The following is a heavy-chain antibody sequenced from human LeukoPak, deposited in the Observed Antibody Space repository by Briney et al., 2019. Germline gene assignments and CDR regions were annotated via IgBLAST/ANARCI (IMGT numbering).Heavy chain of an antibody. J-gene: IGHJ4*02. CDR3: ARAPADFWSGYYSYFDY. D-gene: IGHD3-3*01. CDR1: GYSISSGYY. Sequence: SETLSLTCTVSGYSISSGYYWGWIRQPPGKGLEWIGSIYHSGSTYYNPSLKSRVTISVDTSKNQFSLKLSSVTAADTAVYYCARAPADFWSGYYSYFDYWGQGTLVTVSS. V-gene: IGHV4-38-2*02. CDR2: IYHSGST.